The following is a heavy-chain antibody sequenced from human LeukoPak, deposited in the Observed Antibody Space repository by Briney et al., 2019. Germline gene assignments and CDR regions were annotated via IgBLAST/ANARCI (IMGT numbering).Heavy chain of an antibody. CDR3: ARASSGYGGFDY. CDR2: IYTSGST. CDR1: GCSISSGSYY. V-gene: IGHV4-61*02. J-gene: IGHJ4*02. Sequence: PSETLSLTCPVSGCSISSGSYYWSWIRQPAGKGLEWIGRIYTSGSTNYNPSLKSRVTISVDTSKNQFSLKLSSVTAADTAVYYCARASSGYGGFDYWGQGTLVTVSS. D-gene: IGHD5-12*01.